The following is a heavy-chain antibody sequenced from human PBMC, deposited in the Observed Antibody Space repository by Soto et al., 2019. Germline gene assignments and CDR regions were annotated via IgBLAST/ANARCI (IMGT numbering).Heavy chain of an antibody. CDR2: IIPVLGTP. V-gene: IGHV1-69*01. D-gene: IGHD6-13*01. CDR1: GGTFTSTA. J-gene: IGHJ6*02. Sequence: QVHLVQSSAEVKKPGSSVKVSCKASGGTFTSTAFSWVRQAPGQGLEWMGGIIPVLGTPNYAQQFQARVTITADASTTTVHMELSSLRSDDTAVYYCASSAGLDHLLNYYGLNVWGQGTTVTVSS. CDR3: ASSAGLDHLLNYYGLNV.